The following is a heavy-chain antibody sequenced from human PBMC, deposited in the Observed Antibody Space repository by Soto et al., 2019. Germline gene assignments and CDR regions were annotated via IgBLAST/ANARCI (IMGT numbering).Heavy chain of an antibody. CDR3: ARVLQDYDYIWGSYRYTEYYFDY. V-gene: IGHV3-11*01. CDR2: ISSSGSTI. J-gene: IGHJ4*02. D-gene: IGHD3-16*02. Sequence: GGSLRLSCAASGFTFSDYYMSWIRQAPGKGLEWVSYISSSGSTIYYADSVKGRFTISRDNAKNSLYLQMNSLRAEDTAVYYCARVLQDYDYIWGSYRYTEYYFDYWGQGTLVTVSS. CDR1: GFTFSDYY.